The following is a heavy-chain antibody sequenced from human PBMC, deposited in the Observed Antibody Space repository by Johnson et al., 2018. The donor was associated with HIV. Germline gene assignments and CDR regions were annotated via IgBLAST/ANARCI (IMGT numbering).Heavy chain of an antibody. J-gene: IGHJ3*02. Sequence: QVQLVESGGGLVKPGGSLRLSCAAPGLTFSDYYMTWIRQAPGKGLEWVSYISSSGSTMYYADSVKGRFTISRDNSKNTLYLQMNSLRAEDTAVYYCAREGAPSARDFGAFDIWGQGTMVTVSS. CDR2: ISSSGSTM. CDR3: AREGAPSARDFGAFDI. CDR1: GLTFSDYY. D-gene: IGHD1-26*01. V-gene: IGHV3-11*04.